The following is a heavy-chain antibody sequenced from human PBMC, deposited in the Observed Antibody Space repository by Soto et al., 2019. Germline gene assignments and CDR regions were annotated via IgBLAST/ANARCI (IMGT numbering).Heavy chain of an antibody. D-gene: IGHD3-10*01. Sequence: EMQLVESGGGLVKPGGSLRLSCAASGFTFSSYSMNWVRQAPGKGLEWVSSISSSSSYIYFADSVKGRFTISRDNAKKSLYLQMNGLRAEDTAVYYCARVTGGAYYYYGMDVWGQGTTVTVSS. J-gene: IGHJ6*02. CDR1: GFTFSSYS. V-gene: IGHV3-21*01. CDR3: ARVTGGAYYYYGMDV. CDR2: ISSSSSYI.